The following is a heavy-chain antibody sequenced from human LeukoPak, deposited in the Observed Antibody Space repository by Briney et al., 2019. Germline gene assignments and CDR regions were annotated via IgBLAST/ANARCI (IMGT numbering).Heavy chain of an antibody. Sequence: QPGGSLRLSCAASGFTFSSYGMDWVRQAPGEGLEWVSYISSSGSTIYYADSVKGRFTISRDNAKNSLYLQMNSLRAENTAVYYCAELGITMIGGVWGKGTTVTISS. D-gene: IGHD3-10*02. V-gene: IGHV3-48*03. CDR3: AELGITMIGGV. CDR1: GFTFSSYG. CDR2: ISSSGSTI. J-gene: IGHJ6*04.